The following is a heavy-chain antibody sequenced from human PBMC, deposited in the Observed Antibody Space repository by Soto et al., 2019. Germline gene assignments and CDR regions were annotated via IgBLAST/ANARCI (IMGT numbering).Heavy chain of an antibody. D-gene: IGHD2-15*01. CDR2: ISTSSSYT. Sequence: QVQLVESGGGLVKPPGSLRLSCAASGFTFSDYYMSWIRQAPGKGLEWVSYISTSSSYTNYADSVKGRFTISRDNAKNSLYRQMTSLRAEDTAVYYCAREGYCSGGSCYGGMYVWGQGTTVTVSS. V-gene: IGHV3-11*06. CDR3: AREGYCSGGSCYGGMYV. J-gene: IGHJ6*02. CDR1: GFTFSDYY.